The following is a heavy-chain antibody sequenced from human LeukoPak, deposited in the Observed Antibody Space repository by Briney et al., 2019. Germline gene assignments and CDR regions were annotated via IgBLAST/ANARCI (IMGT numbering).Heavy chain of an antibody. D-gene: IGHD3-10*01. CDR2: IYPRDSDT. J-gene: IGHJ4*02. CDR3: ARHSDVIGAI. CDR1: GYTFTHQW. Sequence: GESLKISCKASGYTFTHQWIGWVRQKSGSGLEWMGIIYPRDSDTRYSPSFQGHVTTSADTPINTAYLEWSRLEASDTAIYYCARHSDVIGAIWGQGTLVTVSS. V-gene: IGHV5-51*01.